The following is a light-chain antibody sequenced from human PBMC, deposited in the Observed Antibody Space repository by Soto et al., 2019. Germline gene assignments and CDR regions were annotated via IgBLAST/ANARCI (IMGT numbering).Light chain of an antibody. V-gene: IGKV1-27*01. CDR1: QGISNY. CDR3: QKYNSAPCT. Sequence: DIQMTQSPSSLSASVGDRVTITCRASQGISNYLAWYQQKPGKVPKLLIYAASTLQSGVQSRFSGSGSGTDFTLTISSLQPEDVATYYCQKYNSAPCTFGQATQVEIK. J-gene: IGKJ1*01. CDR2: AAS.